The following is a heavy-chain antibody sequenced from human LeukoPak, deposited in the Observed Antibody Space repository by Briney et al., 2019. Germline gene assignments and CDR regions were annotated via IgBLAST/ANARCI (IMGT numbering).Heavy chain of an antibody. Sequence: ASVKVACKASGYSFTDYYIHWVRQAPGQGLEWMGWISAYNGNTNYAQKLQGRVTMTTDTSTSTAYMELRSLRSDDTAVYYCARGPYDYDILTGGYDYWGQGTLVTVSS. J-gene: IGHJ4*02. CDR1: GYSFTDYY. D-gene: IGHD3-9*01. V-gene: IGHV1-18*04. CDR2: ISAYNGNT. CDR3: ARGPYDYDILTGGYDY.